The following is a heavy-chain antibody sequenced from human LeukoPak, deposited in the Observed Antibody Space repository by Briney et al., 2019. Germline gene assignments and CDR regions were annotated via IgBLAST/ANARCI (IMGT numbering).Heavy chain of an antibody. Sequence: GRSLRLSCAASGFTFSSYGMHWVRQAPGKGLEWVAVIWYDGSNKYYADSVKGRFTISRDNSKNTLYLQMNSLRAEDTAVYYCARGYYDILTGSYYYGMDVWGKGTTVTVS. D-gene: IGHD3-9*01. CDR3: ARGYYDILTGSYYYGMDV. CDR2: IWYDGSNK. J-gene: IGHJ6*04. CDR1: GFTFSSYG. V-gene: IGHV3-33*01.